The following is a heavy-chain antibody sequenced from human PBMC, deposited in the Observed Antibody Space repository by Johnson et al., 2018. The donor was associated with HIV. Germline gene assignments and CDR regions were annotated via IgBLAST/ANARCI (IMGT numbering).Heavy chain of an antibody. CDR2: VPYDGSYK. J-gene: IGHJ3*02. D-gene: IGHD6-25*01. CDR3: AKGGWWEGLEVKVAAAFDI. CDR1: AFTFSSYA. Sequence: QVQLVESGGGVVQPGRSLRLSCAASAFTFSSYAMHWVRQAPGKGLEWVAFVPYDGSYKYYADSVKGRFTISRDNCKNTLYLQMNSLRAEDTAVYYCAKGGWWEGLEVKVAAAFDIWGQGTMVTVSS. V-gene: IGHV3-30*04.